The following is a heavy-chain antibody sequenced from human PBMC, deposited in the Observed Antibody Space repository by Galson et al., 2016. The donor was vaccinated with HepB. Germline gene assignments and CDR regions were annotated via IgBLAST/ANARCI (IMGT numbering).Heavy chain of an antibody. J-gene: IGHJ6*02. V-gene: IGHV5-10-1*01. CDR1: GYSFTSYW. CDR3: ARMNDGSGSYYKSLDV. D-gene: IGHD3-10*01. CDR2: IDTSDSYT. Sequence: QSGAEVKKPGESLRISCKGSGYSFTSYWISWVGQMPGKGLEWMGMIDTSDSYTNYSPSFQGHVTISLDKSISAAYLQWTSLKASDTAMYYCARMNDGSGSYYKSLDVWGQGTTVTVSS.